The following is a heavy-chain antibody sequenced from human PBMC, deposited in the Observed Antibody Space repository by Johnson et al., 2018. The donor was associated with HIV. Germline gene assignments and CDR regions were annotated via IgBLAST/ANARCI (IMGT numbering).Heavy chain of an antibody. CDR3: AKGLGWELLTQDAVDI. CDR2: IKQDGSEK. Sequence: EVQLVESGGGLVQPGGSLRLSCAASGFTFSSYWMSWVRQAPGKGLEWVANIKQDGSEKYYVDSVKGRFTISRDNAKNSLYLQMNSRRAEDTALYYCAKGLGWELLTQDAVDIWGQGTMVIVSS. D-gene: IGHD1-26*01. CDR1: GFTFSSYW. J-gene: IGHJ3*02. V-gene: IGHV3-7*05.